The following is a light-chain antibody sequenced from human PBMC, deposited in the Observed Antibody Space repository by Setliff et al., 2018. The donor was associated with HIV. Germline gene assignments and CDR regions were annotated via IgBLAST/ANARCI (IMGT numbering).Light chain of an antibody. CDR2: SNT. CDR3: QSYDSSLSASV. J-gene: IGLJ1*01. V-gene: IGLV1-40*01. Sequence: QSVLTQPPSVSGAPGQRVTISCTGSTSNVGAGYDVHWFRQLPGAAPKTLIYSNTNRPSGVPDRFSGYKSGTSASLAITGLQAEDEADYYCQSYDSSLSASVFGTGTKVTV. CDR1: TSNVGAGYD.